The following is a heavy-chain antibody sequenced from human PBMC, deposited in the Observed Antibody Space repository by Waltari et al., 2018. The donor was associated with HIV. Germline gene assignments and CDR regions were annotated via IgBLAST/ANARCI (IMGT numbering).Heavy chain of an antibody. Sequence: EVQLVESGGGLVKPGGSLRLSCTASGLTFSTDPMNWVRQAPGKGLERVSSISSGTSYIYYADSVTGRFTVSRDNAKNSLFLQMNSLRADDTAVYYCARQQLGSGALDLWGQGTLVTVSS. D-gene: IGHD3-10*02. V-gene: IGHV3-21*02. CDR1: GLTFSTDP. CDR2: ISSGTSYI. CDR3: ARQQLGSGALDL. J-gene: IGHJ4*02.